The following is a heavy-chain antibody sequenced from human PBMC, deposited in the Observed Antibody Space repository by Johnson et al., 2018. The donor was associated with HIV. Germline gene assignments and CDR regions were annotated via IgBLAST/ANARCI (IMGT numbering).Heavy chain of an antibody. J-gene: IGHJ3*02. Sequence: QVQLLESGGGLIQPGGSLRLSCAASGFTVSSNYMSWVRQAPGKGLEWVAFIRDDGSNEDYADSVKGRFTISRDNSKNTLYLQMNSLRAEDTAVYYCARENQDAFDIWGQGTMVTVSS. CDR3: ARENQDAFDI. CDR2: IRDDGSNE. CDR1: GFTVSSNY. V-gene: IGHV3-30*02.